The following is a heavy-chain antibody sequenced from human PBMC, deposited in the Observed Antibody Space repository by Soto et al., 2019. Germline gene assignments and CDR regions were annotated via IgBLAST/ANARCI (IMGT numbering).Heavy chain of an antibody. Sequence: QLQLQESGPGLVKPSETLSLTCTVSGGPIGSGSYYWGWIRQPPGKGLEWIGSMYYSGSTYYTPSLKSRVTISVDMSKKQFSLKLSSVTAADTAVYYCARAPDSWGQGTLVTVSS. CDR3: ARAPDS. CDR2: MYYSGST. J-gene: IGHJ4*02. CDR1: GGPIGSGSYY. V-gene: IGHV4-39*01.